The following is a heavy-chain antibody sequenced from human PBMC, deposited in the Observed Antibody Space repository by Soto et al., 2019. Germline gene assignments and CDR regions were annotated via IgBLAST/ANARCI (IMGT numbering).Heavy chain of an antibody. CDR2: IKQDGSEK. Sequence: EVQLVESGGGLVQPGGSLRLSCAASGFTFSSYWMSWVRQAPGKGLEWVANIKQDGSEKYYVDSVKGRFTISRDNAKNSLYLQMNSLRAEDTAVYYCARALGSYYDDYYYYGMDVWGQGTTVTVSS. D-gene: IGHD1-26*01. J-gene: IGHJ6*02. CDR3: ARALGSYYDDYYYYGMDV. V-gene: IGHV3-7*01. CDR1: GFTFSSYW.